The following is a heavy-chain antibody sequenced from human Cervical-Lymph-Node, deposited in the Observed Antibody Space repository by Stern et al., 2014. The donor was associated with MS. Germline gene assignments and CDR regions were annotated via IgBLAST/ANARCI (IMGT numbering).Heavy chain of an antibody. CDR3: ARWGGWYSGLDY. CDR2: IYYSGST. J-gene: IGHJ4*02. D-gene: IGHD6-19*01. V-gene: IGHV4-31*03. Sequence: VQLVQSGPGLVKPSQTLSLTCTVSGGSISSGGYYWSWIRQHPGKGLEWVGYIYYSGSTYYNPSLKSRVTISVDTSKNQFSLKLSSVTAADTAVYYCARWGGWYSGLDYWGQGTLVTVSS. CDR1: GGSISSGGYY.